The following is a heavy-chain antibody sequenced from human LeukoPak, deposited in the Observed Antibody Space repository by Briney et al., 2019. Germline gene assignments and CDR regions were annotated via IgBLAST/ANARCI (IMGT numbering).Heavy chain of an antibody. Sequence: GESLKISCEGSGYNFTSDWMAGLRRRPGKGLGGMGIIYPGDSDSRYSPSFEGQVTISADKSINTAYLRWSSLKASDTAMYYCARMTSDWYLDYWGQGTLVAVSS. CDR1: GYNFTSDW. V-gene: IGHV5-51*01. CDR3: ARMTSDWYLDY. CDR2: IYPGDSDS. D-gene: IGHD6-19*01. J-gene: IGHJ4*02.